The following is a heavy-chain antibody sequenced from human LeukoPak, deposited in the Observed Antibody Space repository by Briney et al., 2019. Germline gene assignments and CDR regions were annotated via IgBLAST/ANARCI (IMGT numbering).Heavy chain of an antibody. V-gene: IGHV4-39*01. D-gene: IGHD6-19*01. Sequence: PSETLSLTCTVSGGSISSSSYYWGWIRQPPGKGLEWIGSIYYSGSTYYNPSLKSRVTISVDTSKNQFSLKLSSVTAADTAVYYCARSYSSGWYGALGGYYYYMDVWGKGTTVTISS. CDR1: GGSISSSSYY. J-gene: IGHJ6*03. CDR2: IYYSGST. CDR3: ARSYSSGWYGALGGYYYYMDV.